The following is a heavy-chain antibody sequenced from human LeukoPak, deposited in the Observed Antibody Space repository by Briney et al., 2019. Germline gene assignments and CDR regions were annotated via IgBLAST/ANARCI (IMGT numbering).Heavy chain of an antibody. Sequence: PSETLSLTCAVYGGSFSGYYWSWIRQPPGKGLEWIGEINHSGSTNYNPSLKSRVTISVDTSKNQFSLKLSSVTAADTAVYYCARASYYYGSGSYYNVARTGRGTDFDYWGQGTLVTVSS. D-gene: IGHD3-10*01. V-gene: IGHV4-34*01. J-gene: IGHJ4*02. CDR2: INHSGST. CDR3: ARASYYYGSGSYYNVARTGRGTDFDY. CDR1: GGSFSGYY.